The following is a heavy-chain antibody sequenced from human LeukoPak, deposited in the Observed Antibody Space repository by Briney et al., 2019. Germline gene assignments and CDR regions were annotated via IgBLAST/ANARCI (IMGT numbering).Heavy chain of an antibody. CDR1: GFTFRSYS. D-gene: IGHD6-13*01. Sequence: PGGSLRLSCTASGFTFRSYSMNWVRQARGRGREWVSYISSSSSTIYYADSVRGRFTISRDNAKNSLYLQMNSLRAEDTAVYYCARAAIAAARIYYYMDVWGKGTTVTVSS. J-gene: IGHJ6*03. CDR2: ISSSSSTI. CDR3: ARAAIAAARIYYYMDV. V-gene: IGHV3-48*01.